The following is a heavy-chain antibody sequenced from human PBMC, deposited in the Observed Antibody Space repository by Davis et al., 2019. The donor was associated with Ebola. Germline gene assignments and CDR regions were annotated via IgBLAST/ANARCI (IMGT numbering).Heavy chain of an antibody. CDR3: ARHPLGSVRRLGMDV. D-gene: IGHD3-10*01. V-gene: IGHV3-48*04. J-gene: IGHJ6*02. CDR2: ISSSSSTI. CDR1: GFTFSSYS. Sequence: PGGSLRLSCAASGFTFSSYSMNWVRQAPGKGLEWVSYISSSSSTIYYADSVKGRFTISRDNAKNSLYLQMNSLRAEDTAVYYCARHPLGSVRRLGMDVWGQGTTVTVSS.